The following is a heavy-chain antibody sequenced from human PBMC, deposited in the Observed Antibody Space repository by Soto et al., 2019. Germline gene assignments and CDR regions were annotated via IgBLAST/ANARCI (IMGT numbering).Heavy chain of an antibody. V-gene: IGHV4-59*01. CDR1: GGSISSYY. D-gene: IGHD4-17*01. CDR3: ARDGGYGDPSYYYYYMDV. CDR2: IYYSGSS. J-gene: IGHJ6*03. Sequence: QVQLQESGPGLVKPSETLSLSCTVSGGSISSYYWSWIRQPPGKGLEWIGYIYYSGSSNYNPSLKSRVTMSVDTSKNQFSLKLSPVTAADTAVYYCARDGGYGDPSYYYYYMDVWGKGTTVTVSS.